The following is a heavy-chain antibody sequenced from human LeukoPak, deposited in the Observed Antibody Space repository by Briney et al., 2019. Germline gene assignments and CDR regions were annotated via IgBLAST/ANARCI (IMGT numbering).Heavy chain of an antibody. Sequence: ASVKVSCKASGYTFTSYGISWVRQAPGQGLEWMGWISAYNGNTNYAQKLQGRVTMTTDTSTSTAYMELRSLRSDDTAVYCCARDLYPVTIFGVVISYWGQGTLVTVSS. CDR2: ISAYNGNT. V-gene: IGHV1-18*01. D-gene: IGHD3-3*01. J-gene: IGHJ4*02. CDR3: ARDLYPVTIFGVVISY. CDR1: GYTFTSYG.